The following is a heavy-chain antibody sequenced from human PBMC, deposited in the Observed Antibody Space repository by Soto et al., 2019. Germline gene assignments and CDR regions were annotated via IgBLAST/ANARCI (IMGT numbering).Heavy chain of an antibody. CDR2: IHTTENT. J-gene: IGHJ4*02. CDR3: ARAGGMAYYFDY. V-gene: IGHV4-4*07. Sequence: PSETLSLTCTVSGDSISSYYWSWIRQPAGKGMEWIGRIHTTENTNYNPSLKSRVTISVDRSKNQFSLRLSSVTAADTAVYYCARAGGMAYYFDYWGQGTLVTVSS. CDR1: GDSISSYY. D-gene: IGHD2-8*02.